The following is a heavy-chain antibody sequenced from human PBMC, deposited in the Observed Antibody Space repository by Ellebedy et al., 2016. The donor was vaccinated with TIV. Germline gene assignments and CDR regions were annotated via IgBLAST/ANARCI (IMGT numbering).Heavy chain of an antibody. D-gene: IGHD4-17*01. J-gene: IGHJ6*02. CDR1: GGSISSYY. V-gene: IGHV4-59*01. Sequence: SETLSLTCTVSGGSISSYYWSWIRQPPGKGLEWLGYLYYSGSTNYNPSLKSRVTISVDTSKNQFSLKLSSVTAADTAVYYCARRGYGDDYYYGMDVWGQGTTVTVSS. CDR3: ARRGYGDDYYYGMDV. CDR2: LYYSGST.